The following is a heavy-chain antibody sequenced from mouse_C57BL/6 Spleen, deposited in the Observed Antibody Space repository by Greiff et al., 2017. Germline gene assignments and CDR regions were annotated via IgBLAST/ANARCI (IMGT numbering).Heavy chain of an antibody. CDR3: ARRGHGNYVSYAMDY. J-gene: IGHJ4*01. Sequence: QVTLKESGPGILQSSQTLSLTCSFSGFSLSTSGMGVSWIRQPSGKGLEWLAHIYWDDDKRYNPSMQSRITISKDTSRNQVFLKITSVDTADTATYYCARRGHGNYVSYAMDYWGQGTSVTVSS. CDR2: IYWDDDK. D-gene: IGHD2-1*01. V-gene: IGHV8-12*01. CDR1: GFSLSTSGMG.